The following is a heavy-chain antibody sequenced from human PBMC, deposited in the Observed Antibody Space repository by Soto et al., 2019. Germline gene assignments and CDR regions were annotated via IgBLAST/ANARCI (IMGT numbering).Heavy chain of an antibody. CDR3: ASGIQLWLRRINNGYSG. Sequence: QVQLVQSGAEVKKPESSVKVSCKAPGGTFNTYATSWVRQAPGQGLEWMGGIIPMFGTANYAQRFQDRVTITADESTNTVYMELSSLRSEDTAVYFCASGIQLWLRRINNGYSGWGQGTLVTVSS. D-gene: IGHD5-18*01. CDR2: IIPMFGTA. J-gene: IGHJ4*02. CDR1: GGTFNTYA. V-gene: IGHV1-69*12.